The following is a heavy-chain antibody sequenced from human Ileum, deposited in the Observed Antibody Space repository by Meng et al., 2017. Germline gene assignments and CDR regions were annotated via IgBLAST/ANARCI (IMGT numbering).Heavy chain of an antibody. J-gene: IGHJ4*02. D-gene: IGHD7-27*01. CDR3: TRDQTSNGWGSFDS. CDR2: INDSGNA. Sequence: VNASYNLSLTCRVLGDSVISRIYYLSWIRQSAGKGLEWIGYINDSGNAYYKASLGSRVSMSIDTSKNQFSLKLTSVTAADTAVYYCTRDQTSNGWGSFDSWGQGTLVTVSS. V-gene: IGHV4-61*01. CDR1: GDSVISRIYY.